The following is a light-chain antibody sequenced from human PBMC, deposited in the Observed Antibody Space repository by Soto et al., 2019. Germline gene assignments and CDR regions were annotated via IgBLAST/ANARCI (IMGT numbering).Light chain of an antibody. CDR3: RQLNSYPPFT. CDR1: QGISSY. J-gene: IGKJ3*01. Sequence: DIQLTQSPSFLSASVGDRVTITCRASQGISSYLAWYQQKPGKAPKLLIYDASTLQSGVPSRFSGSGSGTEFTLTISSLQPEDCATYYCRQLNSYPPFTFGPGTKVDIK. V-gene: IGKV1-9*01. CDR2: DAS.